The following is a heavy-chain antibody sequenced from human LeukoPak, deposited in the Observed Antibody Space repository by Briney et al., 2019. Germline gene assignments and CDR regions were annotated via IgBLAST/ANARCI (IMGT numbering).Heavy chain of an antibody. Sequence: GRSLRLSCAASGLTFDDYGMSSVRQAPGKGLEWVSGINWNGGSTGYADSVKGRFTISRDNAKNSLYLQMNSLRAEYTALYYCARGVSAGSGPPGAFDIWGQGTMVTVSS. D-gene: IGHD2-15*01. CDR3: ARGVSAGSGPPGAFDI. CDR2: INWNGGST. J-gene: IGHJ3*02. V-gene: IGHV3-20*04. CDR1: GLTFDDYG.